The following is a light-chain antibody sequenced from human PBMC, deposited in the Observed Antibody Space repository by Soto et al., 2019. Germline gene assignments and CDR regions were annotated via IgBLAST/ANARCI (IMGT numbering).Light chain of an antibody. J-gene: IGKJ4*01. Sequence: EIVMTQSPATPSVSPGERVTLSCRASQSVSSNYLAWYQQKPGQAPRLLIYDASTRATGIPARFSGSGSGTEFTLTISSLQSEDFAVYYCQQYNKWPPLTFGGGTKVEIK. V-gene: IGKV3-15*01. CDR1: QSVSSN. CDR3: QQYNKWPPLT. CDR2: DAS.